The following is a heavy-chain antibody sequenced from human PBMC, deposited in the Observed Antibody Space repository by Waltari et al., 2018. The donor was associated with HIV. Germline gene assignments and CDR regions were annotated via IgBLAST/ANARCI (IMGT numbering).Heavy chain of an antibody. CDR3: ARDRGASDI. Sequence: VQLQESGPGLLKPSETPSLTCNVTGGSHSSGRYYWSWIRQAPGKGLEWVGYVHYSGATSYNPSLRSRVTISLDMSKTRFSLRLTSVTAADTALYFCARDRGASDIWGQGIMVTVSS. V-gene: IGHV4-61*01. J-gene: IGHJ3*02. D-gene: IGHD6-25*01. CDR1: GGSHSSGRYY. CDR2: VHYSGAT.